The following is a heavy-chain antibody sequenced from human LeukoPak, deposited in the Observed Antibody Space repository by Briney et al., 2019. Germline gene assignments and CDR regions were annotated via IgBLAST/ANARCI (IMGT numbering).Heavy chain of an antibody. Sequence: SETLSLTCAVSDDSFSSHYWTWIRQPPGKGLEWIGYISYIRTTNYNPSLKSRVTISIDTSKNQFSLKVRSVTAADTAVYYCARDLVTVTKGFDIWGQGTMVSVSS. D-gene: IGHD4-17*01. CDR1: DDSFSSHY. V-gene: IGHV4-59*11. CDR3: ARDLVTVTKGFDI. J-gene: IGHJ3*02. CDR2: ISYIRTT.